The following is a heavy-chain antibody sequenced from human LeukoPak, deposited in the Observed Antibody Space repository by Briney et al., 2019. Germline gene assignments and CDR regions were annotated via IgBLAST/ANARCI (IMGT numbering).Heavy chain of an antibody. CDR2: IIPIFGTA. D-gene: IGHD3-3*01. V-gene: IGHV1-69*13. J-gene: IGHJ4*02. CDR3: ARVDTIFGVVPLDY. Sequence: ASVKVSCKASGGTFSSYAISWVRQAPGQGLGWMGGIIPIFGTANYAQKFQGRVTITADESTSTAYMELSSLRSDDTAVYYCARVDTIFGVVPLDYWGQGTLVTVSS. CDR1: GGTFSSYA.